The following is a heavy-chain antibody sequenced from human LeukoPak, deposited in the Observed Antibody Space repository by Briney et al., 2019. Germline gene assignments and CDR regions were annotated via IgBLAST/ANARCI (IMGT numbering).Heavy chain of an antibody. CDR2: INSDGSST. D-gene: IGHD3-9*01. Sequence: PGGSLRLSCAASGFTFSSYWMHWVRHAPGKGLVGVSRINSDGSSTSYADSVKGRFTISRDNAKNTLYLQMNSLRAEDTAVYYCARKYYDILTGYYQEYWGQGTLVTVSS. V-gene: IGHV3-74*01. CDR3: ARKYYDILTGYYQEY. CDR1: GFTFSSYW. J-gene: IGHJ4*02.